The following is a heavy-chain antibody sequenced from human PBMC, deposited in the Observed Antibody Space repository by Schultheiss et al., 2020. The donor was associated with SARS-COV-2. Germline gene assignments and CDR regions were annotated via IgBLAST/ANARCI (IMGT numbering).Heavy chain of an antibody. CDR1: GFTFSSYA. J-gene: IGHJ6*02. V-gene: IGHV3-64D*06. D-gene: IGHD4-17*01. CDR3: VKGGMTTIASYYFGMDV. CDR2: ISSNGGST. Sequence: GGSLRLSCSASGFTFSSYAMHWVRQAPGKGLEYVSAISSNGGSTYYADSVKGRFTISRDNSKNTLYLQMSSLRAEDTAVYYCVKGGMTTIASYYFGMDVWGQGTTVTVSS.